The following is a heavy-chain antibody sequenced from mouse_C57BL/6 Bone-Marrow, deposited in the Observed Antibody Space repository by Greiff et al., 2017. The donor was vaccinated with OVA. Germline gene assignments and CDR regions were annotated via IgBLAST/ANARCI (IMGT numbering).Heavy chain of an antibody. V-gene: IGHV5-6*01. J-gene: IGHJ2*01. Sequence: EVQRVESGGDFVKPGGSLKLSCAASGFTFSSYGMSWVRQTPDKRLEWVATISSCGSYTYYPDSVKGRFTISRDTAKNTLYLQMGSLKSEDTAMCYCARQGSIDYWGQGTTLTVSS. D-gene: IGHD3-1*01. CDR2: ISSCGSYT. CDR1: GFTFSSYG. CDR3: ARQGSIDY.